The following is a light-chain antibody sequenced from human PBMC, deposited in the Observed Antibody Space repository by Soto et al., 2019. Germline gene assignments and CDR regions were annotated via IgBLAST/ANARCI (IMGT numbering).Light chain of an antibody. Sequence: EIVLTQSPGTLSLSPGERATLSCRASQSVSSNLAWYQQKPGQAPRLLIYGASTRATGIPARFSGTGSGTEFTLTISSLQSEDFALYYCQQYNDWPLTFGQGTKVDIK. CDR2: GAS. CDR1: QSVSSN. CDR3: QQYNDWPLT. V-gene: IGKV3-15*01. J-gene: IGKJ1*01.